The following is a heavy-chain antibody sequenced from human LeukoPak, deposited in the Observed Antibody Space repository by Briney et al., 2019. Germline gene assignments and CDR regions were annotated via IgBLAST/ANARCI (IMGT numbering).Heavy chain of an antibody. J-gene: IGHJ4*02. D-gene: IGHD3-9*01. Sequence: PGRSLRLSCAASGFTFSSYGMHWVRQAPAKGLEWVAIISYDGSNKYYADSVKGRFTISRDNSKNTLYLQMNSLRAEDTAVYYCAKDRYYDIPFDYWGQGTLVTVSS. CDR3: AKDRYYDIPFDY. CDR2: ISYDGSNK. CDR1: GFTFSSYG. V-gene: IGHV3-30*18.